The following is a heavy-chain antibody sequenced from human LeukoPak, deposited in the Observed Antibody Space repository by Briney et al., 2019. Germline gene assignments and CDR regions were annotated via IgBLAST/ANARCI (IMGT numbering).Heavy chain of an antibody. V-gene: IGHV1-58*02. CDR2: IVVGSGNT. Sequence: ASVKVSCKASGFTFTSSAMQWVRQACGQRLEWIGWIVVGSGNTNYAQKFQERVTITRDMSTSTAYMELSSLGAEDTAVYYCVKDGHCTHTSCYYFDYWGQGTLVTVSS. D-gene: IGHD2-2*01. CDR3: VKDGHCTHTSCYYFDY. CDR1: GFTFTSSA. J-gene: IGHJ4*02.